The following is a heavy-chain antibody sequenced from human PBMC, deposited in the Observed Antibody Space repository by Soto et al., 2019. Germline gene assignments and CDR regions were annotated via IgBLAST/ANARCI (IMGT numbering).Heavy chain of an antibody. Sequence: ASVKVSCKTSGYTFSSYGIVWVRQAPGQGLEWMGWISTYNVDTKYADKFQGRVTISADKSTLTSYMELHSLTSDDTALYYCARDRTDSGCYTNWLDPWGQGTQVTVSS. V-gene: IGHV1-18*01. CDR1: GYTFSSYG. J-gene: IGHJ5*02. CDR3: ARDRTDSGCYTNWLDP. D-gene: IGHD1-26*01. CDR2: ISTYNVDT.